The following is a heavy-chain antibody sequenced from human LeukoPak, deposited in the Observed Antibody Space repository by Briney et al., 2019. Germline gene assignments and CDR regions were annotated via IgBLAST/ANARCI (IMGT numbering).Heavy chain of an antibody. D-gene: IGHD3-3*01. CDR1: GGSISSSSYY. V-gene: IGHV4-39*07. Sequence: SGTLSLTCTVSGGSISSSSYYWGWIRQPPGKGLEWIGSIYYSGSTYYNPSLKSRVTISVDTSKNQFSLKLSSVTAADTAVYYCARSIRFLECRFDPWGQGTLVTVSS. CDR3: ARSIRFLECRFDP. J-gene: IGHJ5*02. CDR2: IYYSGST.